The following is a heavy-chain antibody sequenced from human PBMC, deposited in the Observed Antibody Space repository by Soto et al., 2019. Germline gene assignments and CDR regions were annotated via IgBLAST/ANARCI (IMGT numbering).Heavy chain of an antibody. Sequence: QITLKESGPPLVKPTQTLTLTCTFSGFSLTTSGVSVGWIRQPPGEALEWLGHIYWDDDKRCRPSLKSRLTITKDTSKNQVVLIMTNMDPVDTSTYYCAHNAAVGGNYQTPFDPWGQGILVTVSS. CDR3: AHNAAVGGNYQTPFDP. D-gene: IGHD1-26*01. CDR1: GFSLTTSGVS. V-gene: IGHV2-5*02. J-gene: IGHJ5*02. CDR2: IYWDDDK.